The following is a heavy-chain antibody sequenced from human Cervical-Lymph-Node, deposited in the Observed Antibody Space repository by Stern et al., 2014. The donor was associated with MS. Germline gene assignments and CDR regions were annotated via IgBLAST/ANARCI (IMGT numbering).Heavy chain of an antibody. D-gene: IGHD2-21*01. V-gene: IGHV1-2*06. Sequence: QVQLVQSGAEVKKPGASVKVSCKASGYTFSTFFLHWLRQAPGQGLHWIGRIVPVSGATHSSETFQGRVTITMATSLTTAYLELRGMRSDDTAVYYCARIYCCGDECYHSFDAWGQGTLVTVSS. CDR2: IVPVSGAT. CDR1: GYTFSTFF. CDR3: ARIYCCGDECYHSFDA. J-gene: IGHJ4*02.